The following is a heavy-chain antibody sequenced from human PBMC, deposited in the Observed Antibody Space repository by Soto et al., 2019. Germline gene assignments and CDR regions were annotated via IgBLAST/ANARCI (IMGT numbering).Heavy chain of an antibody. CDR2: IIPIIGTA. D-gene: IGHD3-16*01. CDR3: ARRGTSVFNQDWFDP. CDR1: GGTFSSYA. V-gene: IGHV1-69*05. Sequence: ASVKVSCKASGGTFSSYAISWVRQAPGQGLEWMGGIIPIIGTANYAQKFQGRVTITRDASARTAYMELSSLKYEDTAVYYCARRGTSVFNQDWFDPWGQGTLVTVSS. J-gene: IGHJ5*02.